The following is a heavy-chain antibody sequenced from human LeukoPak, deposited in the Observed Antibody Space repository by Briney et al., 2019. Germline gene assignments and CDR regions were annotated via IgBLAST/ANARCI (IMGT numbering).Heavy chain of an antibody. CDR2: ISAYNGNT. V-gene: IGHV1-18*01. CDR1: GYTITSYG. Sequence: ASVKVSCKASGYTITSYGISWVRQAPGQGLEWMGWISAYNGNTNYAQKLQGRVTMTTDTSTSTAYMELRSLRSDDTAVYYCARVGDSSGPYEYFQHWGQGTLVTVSS. J-gene: IGHJ1*01. D-gene: IGHD6-19*01. CDR3: ARVGDSSGPYEYFQH.